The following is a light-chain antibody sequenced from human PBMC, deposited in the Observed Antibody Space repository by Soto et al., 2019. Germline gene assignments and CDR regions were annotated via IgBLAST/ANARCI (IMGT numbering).Light chain of an antibody. CDR3: TSFADSNTYV. J-gene: IGLJ1*01. Sequence: QSALTQPPSASGSPGQSVTISCTGTSSDVGAYNFVSWYQQHPGKAPKLMIYEVSKRPSGVPDRFSGSKSGNTASLTVSGLQAEDEADCYCTSFADSNTYVFGTGTKVTVL. V-gene: IGLV2-8*01. CDR2: EVS. CDR1: SSDVGAYNF.